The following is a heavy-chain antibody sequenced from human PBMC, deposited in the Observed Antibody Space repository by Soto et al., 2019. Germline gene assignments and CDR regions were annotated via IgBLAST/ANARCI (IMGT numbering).Heavy chain of an antibody. V-gene: IGHV2-5*02. Sequence: QITLKESGPTLVKPTQTLTLTCTFSGFSLSTSGVGVGWIRQPPGKALEWLALIYWDDDKRYSPSLKSRLTTTKVPSKNQVVLTTPNMDPVATATYYCAHRPPCGDSQYFQHWGQGTPVTVSS. CDR1: GFSLSTSGVG. CDR2: IYWDDDK. J-gene: IGHJ1*01. D-gene: IGHD4-17*01. CDR3: AHRPPCGDSQYFQH.